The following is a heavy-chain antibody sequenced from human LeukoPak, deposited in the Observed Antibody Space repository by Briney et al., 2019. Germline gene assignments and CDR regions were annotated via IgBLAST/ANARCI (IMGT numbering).Heavy chain of an antibody. CDR3: ARLRGYSYNFDY. Sequence: ASVKVSCKASGYTFTSYAMHWVRHAPGQRLEWMGWINAGNANTKYSQKFQGRVTITRDTSASTAYMELSSLRSEDTAIYYCARLRGYSYNFDYWGQGTLVTVSS. J-gene: IGHJ4*02. CDR2: INAGNANT. D-gene: IGHD5-18*01. CDR1: GYTFTSYA. V-gene: IGHV1-3*01.